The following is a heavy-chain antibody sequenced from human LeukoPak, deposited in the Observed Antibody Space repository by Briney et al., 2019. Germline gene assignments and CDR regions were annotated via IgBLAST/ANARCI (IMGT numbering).Heavy chain of an antibody. J-gene: IGHJ5*02. Sequence: ASVTVSCKASGYTFTSYDINWVRQAPGQGLEWMGIINPSGGSTSYAQKFQGRVTMTRDTSTSTVYMELSSLRSEDTAVYYCARDGVLLWFGELSQPWFDPWGQGTLVTVSS. CDR2: INPSGGST. V-gene: IGHV1-46*01. CDR1: GYTFTSYD. CDR3: ARDGVLLWFGELSQPWFDP. D-gene: IGHD3-10*01.